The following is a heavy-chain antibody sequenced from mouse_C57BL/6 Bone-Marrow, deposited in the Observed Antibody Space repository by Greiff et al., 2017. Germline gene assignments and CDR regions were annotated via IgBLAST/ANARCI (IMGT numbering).Heavy chain of an antibody. CDR2: INPGSGGT. Sequence: VQLQQSGAELVRPGTSVKVSCKASGYAFTNYLIEWVKQRPGQGLEWIGVINPGSGGTNYNEKFKGKATLTADKSSSTAYMQLSSLTSEDSAVYFCARNDLGYFDVWGTGTTVTVSS. CDR3: ARNDLGYFDV. D-gene: IGHD2-4*01. CDR1: GYAFTNYL. J-gene: IGHJ1*03. V-gene: IGHV1-54*01.